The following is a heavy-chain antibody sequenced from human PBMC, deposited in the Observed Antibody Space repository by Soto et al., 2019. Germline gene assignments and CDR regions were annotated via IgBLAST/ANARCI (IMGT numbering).Heavy chain of an antibody. CDR2: ISGSSNII. V-gene: IGHV3-48*02. D-gene: IGHD3-10*01. J-gene: IGHJ6*02. CDR1: GFTLSPYS. CDR3: ARGFDLQYGMDV. Sequence: SLRLSCAASGFTLSPYSMNWVRQAPGKGLEWISYISGSSNIINYADSVKGRFTISRDNTKNSLYLQMNSLRDEDTAVYYCARGFDLQYGMDVWGQGTTVTVSS.